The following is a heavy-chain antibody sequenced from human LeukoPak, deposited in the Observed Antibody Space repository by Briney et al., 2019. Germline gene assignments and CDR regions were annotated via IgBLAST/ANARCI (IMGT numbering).Heavy chain of an antibody. Sequence: ASVKVSCKASGYTFTGYYMHWVRQAPGQGLEWMGWINPNSGGTNYAQKFQGRVTMTRDTSISTAYMELSRLRSDDTAVYYCARDRAIYGSGSPTPLDYWGQGTLVTVSS. CDR1: GYTFTGYY. J-gene: IGHJ4*02. V-gene: IGHV1-2*02. CDR2: INPNSGGT. D-gene: IGHD3-10*01. CDR3: ARDRAIYGSGSPTPLDY.